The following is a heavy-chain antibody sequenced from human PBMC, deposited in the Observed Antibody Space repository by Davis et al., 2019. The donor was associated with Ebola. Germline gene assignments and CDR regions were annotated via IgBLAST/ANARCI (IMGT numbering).Heavy chain of an antibody. J-gene: IGHJ3*02. CDR1: GFTFSSYA. CDR3: ARDLHSGTTGAFDI. Sequence: GESLKISCAASGFTFSSYAMHWVRQAPGKGLEWVAIISYDGSNKYYADSVKGRFTISRDNSKNTLYLQMNSLRAEDTAVYYCARDLHSGTTGAFDIWGQGTMVTVSS. D-gene: IGHD1-26*01. CDR2: ISYDGSNK. V-gene: IGHV3-30-3*01.